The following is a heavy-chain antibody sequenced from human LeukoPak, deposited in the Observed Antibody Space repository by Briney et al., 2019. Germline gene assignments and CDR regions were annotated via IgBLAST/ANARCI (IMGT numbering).Heavy chain of an antibody. CDR1: GFAFSSSW. CDR2: IKQDGSEK. J-gene: IGHJ4*02. CDR3: ARAGDFGELFDY. Sequence: PGGSLRLSCRDSGFAFSSSWMSWVRQAPGKGLEWVANIKQDGSEKYYVDSVKGRFTISRDNAKKSVYLKMNSLRAEDTAAYYCARAGDFGELFDYWGQGAVVTVSS. D-gene: IGHD3-10*01. V-gene: IGHV3-7*04.